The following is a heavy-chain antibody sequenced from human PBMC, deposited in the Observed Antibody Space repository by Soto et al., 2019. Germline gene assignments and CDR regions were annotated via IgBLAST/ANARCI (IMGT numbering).Heavy chain of an antibody. D-gene: IGHD6-6*01. CDR2: IIPIFGTA. CDR3: ARSYSSSSYAYYYYYGMDV. CDR1: GGTFSSYA. Sequence: ASVKVSCKASGGTFSSYAISWVRQAPGRGLEWMGGIIPIFGTANYAQKFQGRVTITADESTSTAYMELSSLRSEDTAVYYCARSYSSSSYAYYYYYGMDVWGQGTTVTVSS. V-gene: IGHV1-69*13. J-gene: IGHJ6*02.